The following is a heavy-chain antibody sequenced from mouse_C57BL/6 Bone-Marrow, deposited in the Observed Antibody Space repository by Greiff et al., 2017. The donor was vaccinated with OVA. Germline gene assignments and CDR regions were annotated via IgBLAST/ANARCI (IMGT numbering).Heavy chain of an antibody. CDR2: ISDGGSYT. J-gene: IGHJ4*01. D-gene: IGHD2-5*01. CDR3: AREEPHSNYDAMDY. V-gene: IGHV5-4*01. CDR1: GFTFSSYA. Sequence: EVQVVESGGGLVKPGGSLKLSCAASGFTFSSYAMSWVRQTPEKRLEWVATISDGGSYTYYPDNVKGRFTISRDNAKNNLYLQMSHLKSEDTAMYYCAREEPHSNYDAMDYWGQGTSVTVSS.